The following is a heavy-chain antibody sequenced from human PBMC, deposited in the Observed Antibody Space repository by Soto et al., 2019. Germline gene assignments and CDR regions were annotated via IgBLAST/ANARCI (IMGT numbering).Heavy chain of an antibody. V-gene: IGHV4-34*01. Sequence: QVQLQQWGAGLLKPSETLSLTCAVYGGSFSGYYWSWIRQPPGKGLEWIGEINHSGSTNYNPSLKSRVTISVDTSKNQFALKLSSVTAANTAVYYCARDKYRSHYYYYGMDVWGQGTTVTVSS. CDR2: INHSGST. CDR3: ARDKYRSHYYYYGMDV. J-gene: IGHJ6*02. CDR1: GGSFSGYY. D-gene: IGHD5-18*01.